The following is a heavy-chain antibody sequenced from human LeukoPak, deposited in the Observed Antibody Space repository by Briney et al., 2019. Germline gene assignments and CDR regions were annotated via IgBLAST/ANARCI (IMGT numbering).Heavy chain of an antibody. J-gene: IGHJ4*02. V-gene: IGHV3-7*01. CDR3: ARDGYIPRIRSISGSANGDPPDY. CDR2: IKQDGSEK. Sequence: GGSLRLSCAASGFTFSSYWMSWVRQAPGKGLKWVANIKQDGSEKYYVDSVKGRFTISRDNAKNSLYLQMNSLRVEDTAVYYCARDGYIPRIRSISGSANGDPPDYWGQGTLVTVSS. D-gene: IGHD3-3*01. CDR1: GFTFSSYW.